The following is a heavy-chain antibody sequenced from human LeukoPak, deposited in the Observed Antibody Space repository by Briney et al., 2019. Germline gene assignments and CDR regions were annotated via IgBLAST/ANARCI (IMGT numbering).Heavy chain of an antibody. CDR3: ATLGYCSSTSCYLFDY. CDR1: GYTFTGYY. Sequence: ASVKVSCKASGYTFTGYYMHWVRQAPGQGGEGMGWINPNSGGTNYAQKFQGRVTMTRDTSISTAYMELSRLRSDDTAVYYCATLGYCSSTSCYLFDYWGQGTLVTVSS. J-gene: IGHJ4*02. CDR2: INPNSGGT. V-gene: IGHV1-2*02. D-gene: IGHD2-2*01.